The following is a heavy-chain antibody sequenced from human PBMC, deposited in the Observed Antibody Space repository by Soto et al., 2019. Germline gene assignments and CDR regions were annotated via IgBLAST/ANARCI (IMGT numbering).Heavy chain of an antibody. D-gene: IGHD5-18*01. CDR2: INPNSGGT. CDR1: GYTFTGYY. CDR3: AKDLDTTVFNFDY. V-gene: IGHV1-2*04. J-gene: IGHJ4*02. Sequence: ASMMVYCKTSGYTFTGYYMHWVRQAPGQGLEWMRWINPNSGGTNYAQKFQGWVTMTRDTSISTAYMELSRLRSDDTAIYYCAKDLDTTVFNFDYWGQGTLVTVSS.